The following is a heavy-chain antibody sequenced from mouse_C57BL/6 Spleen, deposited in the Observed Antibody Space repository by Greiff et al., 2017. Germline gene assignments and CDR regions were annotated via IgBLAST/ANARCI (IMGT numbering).Heavy chain of an antibody. CDR1: GFTFSNYW. D-gene: IGHD1-1*01. CDR2: IRLKSDNYAT. J-gene: IGHJ1*03. Sequence: EVMLVESGGGLVQPGGSMKLSCVASGFTFSNYWMNWVRQSPEKGLEWVAQIRLKSDNYATHYAESVKGRFTISRDDSKSSVYLQMNNLRAEDTGIYYCTVMSYYGSRGYFDVWGTGTTVTVSS. V-gene: IGHV6-3*01. CDR3: TVMSYYGSRGYFDV.